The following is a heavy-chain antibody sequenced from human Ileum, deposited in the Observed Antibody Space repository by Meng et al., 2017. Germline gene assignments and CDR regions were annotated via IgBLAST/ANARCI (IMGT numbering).Heavy chain of an antibody. CDR3: AKNGAYCLES. Sequence: HVWLPEWGLGLVKPSGTPSLTCAVSGGSSSSGTWWGWVRPPPGKGLQWIGEFHPGSGATYNPSLKARVTISVDTSMQQFSLQLTSVTAADTAVYYCAKNGAYCLESWGQGTLVTVSS. D-gene: IGHD2-21*01. J-gene: IGHJ4*02. CDR1: GGSSSSGTW. CDR2: FHPGSGA. V-gene: IGHV4-4*02.